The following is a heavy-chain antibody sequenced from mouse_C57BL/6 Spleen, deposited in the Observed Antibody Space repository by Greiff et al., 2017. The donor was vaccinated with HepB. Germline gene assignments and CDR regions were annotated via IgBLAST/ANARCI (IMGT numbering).Heavy chain of an antibody. CDR3: AVITTVVYFDY. V-gene: IGHV1-50*01. J-gene: IGHJ2*01. CDR1: GYTFTSYW. D-gene: IGHD1-1*01. CDR2: IDPSDSYT. Sequence: VQLQQPGAELVKPGASVKLSCKASGYTFTSYWMQWVKQRPGQGLEWIGEIDPSDSYTNYNQKFKGKATLTVDTSSSTAYMQLSSLTSEDSAVYYCAVITTVVYFDYWGQGTTLTVSS.